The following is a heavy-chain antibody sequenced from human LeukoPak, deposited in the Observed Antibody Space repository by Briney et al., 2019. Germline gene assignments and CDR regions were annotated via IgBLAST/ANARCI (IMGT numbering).Heavy chain of an antibody. J-gene: IGHJ3*02. Sequence: GGSLRLSCAASGSTFSSYWMSWVRQAPGKGLEWVANIKQDGNEINYVDSVKGRFTISRDNAKNSLYLQMNSLRAEDTAVYYCATEVGSPAIRSAFNIWGQGTMVTVSS. CDR3: ATEVGSPAIRSAFNI. CDR2: IKQDGNEI. V-gene: IGHV3-7*01. CDR1: GSTFSSYW. D-gene: IGHD2-2*01.